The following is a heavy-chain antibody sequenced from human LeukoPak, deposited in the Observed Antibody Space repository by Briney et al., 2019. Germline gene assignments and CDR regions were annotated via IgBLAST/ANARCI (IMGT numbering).Heavy chain of an antibody. CDR1: GFTFSSYA. V-gene: IGHV3-23*01. Sequence: PGGFLRLSCAASGFTFSSYAMSWVRQAPGKGLEWVSGISGSGSSTYYADSVKGRFTISRDNSKNTLYLQMNSLRAEDTAVYYCAKFPYYYGSGSYYDYWGQGTLVTVSS. CDR2: ISGSGSST. CDR3: AKFPYYYGSGSYYDY. D-gene: IGHD3-10*01. J-gene: IGHJ4*02.